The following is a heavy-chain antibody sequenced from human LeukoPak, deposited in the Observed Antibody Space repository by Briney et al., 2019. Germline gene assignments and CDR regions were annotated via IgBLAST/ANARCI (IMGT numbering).Heavy chain of an antibody. CDR3: ARGRWSSGWYEGYNYYYGMDV. Sequence: PSETLSLTCAVYGGSFSGYYWSWIRQPPGKGLEWIGEINHSGSTNYNPSLKSRVTISVDTSKNQFSLKLSSVTAADTAVYYCARGRWSSGWYEGYNYYYGMDVWGQGTTVTVSS. CDR2: INHSGST. CDR1: GGSFSGYY. V-gene: IGHV4-34*01. D-gene: IGHD6-19*01. J-gene: IGHJ6*02.